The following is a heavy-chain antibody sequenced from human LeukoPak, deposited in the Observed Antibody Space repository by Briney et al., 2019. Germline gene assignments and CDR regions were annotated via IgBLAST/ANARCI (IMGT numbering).Heavy chain of an antibody. J-gene: IGHJ4*02. CDR2: ISAYNGNT. CDR1: GYTFTSYG. V-gene: IGHV1-18*01. CDR3: ARDPSNTSGRYIYFDY. D-gene: IGHD6-19*01. Sequence: ASVKVSCKASGYTFTSYGISWVRQAPGQGLEWMGWISAYNGNTNYAQKLQGRVTMTTDTSTRTAYMELRSLRSDDTAVYYCARDPSNTSGRYIYFDYWGQGTLVTVSS.